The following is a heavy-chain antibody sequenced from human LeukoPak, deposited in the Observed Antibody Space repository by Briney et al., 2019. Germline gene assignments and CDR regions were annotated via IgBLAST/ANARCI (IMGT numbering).Heavy chain of an antibody. Sequence: PGGSLTLSCVASGFTFSSSAMSWVRQAPGKGLEWVSAISGSGGFTNYADSVKGRFTISRDNSKNTLYLQMNSLRAEDTAVYYCARQPSMVRGPHRYYYGMDVWGQGTTVTVSS. J-gene: IGHJ6*02. V-gene: IGHV3-23*01. CDR1: GFTFSSSA. CDR3: ARQPSMVRGPHRYYYGMDV. D-gene: IGHD3-10*01. CDR2: ISGSGGFT.